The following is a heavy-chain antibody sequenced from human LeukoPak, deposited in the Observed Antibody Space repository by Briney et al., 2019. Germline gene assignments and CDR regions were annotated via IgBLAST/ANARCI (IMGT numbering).Heavy chain of an antibody. CDR1: GGSISS. J-gene: IGHJ6*03. V-gene: IGHV4-61*08. Sequence: SETLSLTCTVSGGSISSFYWSWFYWSWIRQPPGKGLEWIGYIYYSGSTNYKSSLKSRVTISVDTSKNQFSLKLSSVTAADTAVYYCARTTEGGYSYGYFYYYYMDVWGKGTTVTISS. D-gene: IGHD5-18*01. CDR2: IYYSGST. CDR3: ARTTEGGYSYGYFYYYYMDV.